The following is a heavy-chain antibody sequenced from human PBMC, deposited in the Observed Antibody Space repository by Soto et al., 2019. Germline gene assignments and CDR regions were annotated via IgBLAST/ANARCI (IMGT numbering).Heavy chain of an antibody. J-gene: IGHJ5*02. Sequence: EVQLVESGGGLVQPGGSLRLSCVASGFTFSSYSMNWVRQAPGKGLAWVSYISSRSSTRYYADSVKGRFTISRDNDENSLHLQMNSLRDEDTAVYYCVRVCLQVRGFDPWGQGTLVTVSS. CDR2: ISSRSSTR. CDR1: GFTFSSYS. D-gene: IGHD1-1*01. V-gene: IGHV3-48*02. CDR3: VRVCLQVRGFDP.